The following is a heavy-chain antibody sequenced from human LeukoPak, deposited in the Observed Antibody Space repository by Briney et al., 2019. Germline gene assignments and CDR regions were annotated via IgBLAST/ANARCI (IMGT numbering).Heavy chain of an antibody. CDR3: ARNFTATDAFDV. V-gene: IGHV1-46*03. CDR2: IHHSVGGT. J-gene: IGHJ3*01. Sequence: GASVNVSCTASVSIFINYYIHWVSQAPGQGLEWMGMIHHSVGGTNKAQAFQGRGTLTRATYTSTVCLELSSLRSDDTAVYFCARNFTATDAFDVWGQGTMVSVSS. D-gene: IGHD3-16*01. CDR1: VSIFINYY.